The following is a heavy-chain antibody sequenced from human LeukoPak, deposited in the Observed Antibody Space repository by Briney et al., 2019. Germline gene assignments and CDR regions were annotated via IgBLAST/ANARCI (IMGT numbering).Heavy chain of an antibody. CDR2: VNYSGNT. V-gene: IGHV4-34*01. J-gene: IGHJ4*02. CDR1: GGCIRGNC. Sequence: PSETLSLTCSVSGGCIRGNCWSWLRQTQGEGLEWIGEVNYSGNTHYNPSVKSRVAISVDMSKNHLSLRLNSVTAADTAVYYCARVTDFWNEYYDSYFDHWGQGAPVIVSS. CDR3: ARVTDFWNEYYDSYFDH. D-gene: IGHD3-3*01.